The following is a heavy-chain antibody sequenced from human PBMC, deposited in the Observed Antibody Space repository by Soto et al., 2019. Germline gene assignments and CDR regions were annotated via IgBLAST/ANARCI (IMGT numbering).Heavy chain of an antibody. D-gene: IGHD5-18*01. CDR2: INAGNGNT. J-gene: IGHJ4*02. V-gene: IGHV1-3*01. CDR1: GYTFTSYA. CDR3: ARSPGYSYGDY. Sequence: QVQLMQSGAEVKKPGASVMVSCKASGYTFTSYAMHWVRQAPGQRLEWMGWINAGNGNTKYSQKFQGRVTITRDTSASTAYMELSSLRSEDTAVYYCARSPGYSYGDYWGQGTLVTVSS.